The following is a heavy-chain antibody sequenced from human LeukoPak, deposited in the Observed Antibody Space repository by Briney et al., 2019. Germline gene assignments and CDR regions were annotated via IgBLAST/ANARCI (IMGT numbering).Heavy chain of an antibody. J-gene: IGHJ4*02. CDR3: ARALGGGHDYGGNARVHYFDY. D-gene: IGHD4-23*01. CDR2: INHSGST. Sequence: KPSETLSLTCSVSGGSISSDSHFWGWIRQPPGKGLEWIGEINHSGSTNYNPSLKSRVTISVDTSKNQFSLKLSSVTAADTAVYYCARALGGGHDYGGNARVHYFDYWGQGTLVTVSS. CDR1: GGSISSDSHF. V-gene: IGHV4-39*07.